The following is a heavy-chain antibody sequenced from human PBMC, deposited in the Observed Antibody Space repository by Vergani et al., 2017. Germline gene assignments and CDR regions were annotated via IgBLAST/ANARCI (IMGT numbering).Heavy chain of an antibody. V-gene: IGHV4-59*01. CDR2: IYYSGST. Sequence: QVQLQESGPGLVKPSETLSLTCTVSGGPISRYYWSWIRQPPGKGLEWIGYIYYSGSTNYNPSLKSRVTISVDTSKNQFSLKLSSVTAADTAVYYCARKDSSSWYGGGNWFDPWGQGTLVTVSS. D-gene: IGHD6-13*01. J-gene: IGHJ5*02. CDR3: ARKDSSSWYGGGNWFDP. CDR1: GGPISRYY.